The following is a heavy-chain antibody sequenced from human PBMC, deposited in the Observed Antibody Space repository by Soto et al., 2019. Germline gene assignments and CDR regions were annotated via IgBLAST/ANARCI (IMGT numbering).Heavy chain of an antibody. CDR3: PRDPRDGYKRYFEF. V-gene: IGHV4-59*01. Sequence: LSRTCTVSGVSITSYFWSWIRQTPGKGLDWIGSISFSGATYSNPSLKGRAALSVDTSENHLSLTLTSVTAADTAVYFCPRDPRDGYKRYFEFWGQGTLVTVSS. CDR1: GVSITSYF. CDR2: ISFSGAT. D-gene: IGHD3-9*01. J-gene: IGHJ4*02.